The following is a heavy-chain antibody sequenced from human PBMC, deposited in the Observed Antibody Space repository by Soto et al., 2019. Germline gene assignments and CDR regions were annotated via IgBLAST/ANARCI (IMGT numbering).Heavy chain of an antibody. V-gene: IGHV3-30*18. J-gene: IGHJ4*02. Sequence: PGGSLRLSCAASGFTFSSYGMQWVRQAPGKGLEWVAVISYEGRIQYYADSVKGRFTISRDNSKDTLSLQMNSLRADDTAIYYCVKEGTTKRSYHFDFWGQGTLVTVSS. CDR1: GFTFSSYG. CDR3: VKEGTTKRSYHFDF. D-gene: IGHD1-26*01. CDR2: ISYEGRIQ.